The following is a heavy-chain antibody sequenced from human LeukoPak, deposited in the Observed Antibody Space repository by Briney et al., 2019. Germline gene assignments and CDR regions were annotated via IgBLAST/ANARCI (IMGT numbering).Heavy chain of an antibody. CDR3: ARGGRCSGDNCYATLYDY. Sequence: GGSLRLSCATSGFTFGYYEMNWVRQAPGKGLEGVSYIKSSGSSIYYADSVKGRFTISRDNAKNSLYLQMNSLRPEDTAIYYCARGGRCSGDNCYATLYDYWGQGTVVTVSS. CDR1: GFTFGYYE. J-gene: IGHJ4*02. CDR2: IKSSGSSI. V-gene: IGHV3-48*03. D-gene: IGHD2-15*01.